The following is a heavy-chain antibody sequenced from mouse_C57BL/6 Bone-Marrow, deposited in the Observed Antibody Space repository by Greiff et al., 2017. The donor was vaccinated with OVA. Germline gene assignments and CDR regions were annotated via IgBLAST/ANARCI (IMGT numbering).Heavy chain of an antibody. V-gene: IGHV1-76*01. CDR1: GYTFTDYY. J-gene: IGHJ2*01. CDR3: AVVCLFYGSSYIYFDY. D-gene: IGHD1-1*01. Sequence: QVQLKESGAELVRPGASVKLSCKASGYTFTDYYINWVKQRPGQGLEWIARIYPGSGNTYYNEKFKGKATLTAEKSSSTAYMQLSSLTSEDSAVYFCAVVCLFYGSSYIYFDYWGQGTTLTVSS. CDR2: IYPGSGNT.